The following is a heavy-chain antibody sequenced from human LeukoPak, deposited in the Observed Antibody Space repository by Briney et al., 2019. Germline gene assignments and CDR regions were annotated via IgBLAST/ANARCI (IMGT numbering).Heavy chain of an antibody. CDR1: GFTFSSCS. Sequence: GGSLRLSCAASGFTFSSCSMNWVRQAPGKGLEWVSSISSSSSYIYYADSVKGRFTISRDNAKNSLYLQMNSLRAEDTAVYYCARLSWAGIDYWGQGTLVTVSS. CDR2: ISSSSSYI. CDR3: ARLSWAGIDY. V-gene: IGHV3-21*01. J-gene: IGHJ4*02. D-gene: IGHD3-10*01.